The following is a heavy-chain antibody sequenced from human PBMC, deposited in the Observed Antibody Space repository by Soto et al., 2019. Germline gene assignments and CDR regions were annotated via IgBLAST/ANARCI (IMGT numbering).Heavy chain of an antibody. CDR3: ATQGYYDSSPQDRFHGGWFDP. CDR1: GYTLTELS. V-gene: IGHV1-24*01. J-gene: IGHJ5*02. D-gene: IGHD3-22*01. Sequence: QVQLVQSGAEVKKPGASVKVSCKVSGYTLTELSMHWVRQAPGKGLEWMGGFDPEDGETIYAQKFQGRVTMTEDTSTDTAYMELSSLRSEDTAVYYCATQGYYDSSPQDRFHGGWFDPWGQGTLVTVSS. CDR2: FDPEDGET.